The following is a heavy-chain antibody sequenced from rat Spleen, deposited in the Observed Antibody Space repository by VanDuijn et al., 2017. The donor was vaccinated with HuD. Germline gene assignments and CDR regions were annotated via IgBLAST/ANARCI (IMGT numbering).Heavy chain of an antibody. V-gene: IGHV5-7*01. J-gene: IGHJ2*01. CDR1: GFTFSDYN. CDR3: EIRADY. CDR2: ISYDGSST. D-gene: IGHD4-3*01. Sequence: EVQLVESGGGLVQPGRSLKLSCAASGFTFSDYNMAWVRQAPKKGLEWVATISYDGSSTYYRDSVKGRFTISRDNAKSTLYLQMDSLRSEDTATYYCEIRADYWGQGVMVTVSS.